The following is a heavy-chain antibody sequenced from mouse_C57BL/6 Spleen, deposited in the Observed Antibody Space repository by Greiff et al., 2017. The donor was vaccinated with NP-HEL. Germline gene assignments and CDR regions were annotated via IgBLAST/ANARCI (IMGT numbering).Heavy chain of an antibody. CDR3: ARLITTVPYFDY. CDR2: IYPGDGDT. J-gene: IGHJ2*01. Sequence: QVQLKQSGPELVKPGASVKISCKASGYAFSSSWMNWVKQRPGKGLEWIGRIYPGDGDTNYNGKFKGKATLTADKSSSTAYMQLSSLTSEDSAVYFCARLITTVPYFDYWGQGTTLTVSS. CDR1: GYAFSSSW. D-gene: IGHD1-1*01. V-gene: IGHV1-82*01.